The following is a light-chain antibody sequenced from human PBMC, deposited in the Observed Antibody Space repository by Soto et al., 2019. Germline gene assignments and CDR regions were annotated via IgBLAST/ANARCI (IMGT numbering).Light chain of an antibody. V-gene: IGLV1-44*01. Sequence: QSVLTQPPSASGTPGQRVTISCSGSSSYIGSNTVNWYQQLPGTAPKLLIYSNNQRPSGVPDRFSGSKSGTSASLAISGLQSEDEADYYCAAWDDSLRGYVFGTGTKLTVL. CDR3: AAWDDSLRGYV. J-gene: IGLJ1*01. CDR1: SSYIGSNT. CDR2: SNN.